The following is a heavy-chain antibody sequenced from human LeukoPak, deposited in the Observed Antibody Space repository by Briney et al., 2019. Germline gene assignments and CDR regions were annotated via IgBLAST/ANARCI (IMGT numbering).Heavy chain of an antibody. J-gene: IGHJ6*03. Sequence: SETLSLTCTVSGGSITNYYWSWIRQPPGKGLEWIGFSYYNGKTNYNPSLKSGVTISVDTSKDQSSLKLSSVTDADTAVYYCARGYYWPVEYYYGSGSYGPYYYYYMDVWGKGTTVTISS. CDR3: ARGYYWPVEYYYGSGSYGPYYYYYMDV. CDR2: SYYNGKT. V-gene: IGHV4-59*08. CDR1: GGSITNYY. D-gene: IGHD3-10*01.